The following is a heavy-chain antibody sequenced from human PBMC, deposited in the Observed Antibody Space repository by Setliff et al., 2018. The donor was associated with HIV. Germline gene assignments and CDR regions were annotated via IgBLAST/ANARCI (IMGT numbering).Heavy chain of an antibody. CDR1: GGSISSGAYY. D-gene: IGHD1-26*01. J-gene: IGHJ6*03. V-gene: IGHV4-39*01. CDR3: ARIVRWELVATSTFFYYYMDV. Sequence: SETLSLTCSVSGGSISSGAYYWEWIRQPPGKGLERIGGVDYSGSTYYNASVKSRVTTSVDTSKNQFSLKLSSVTAADTAVYYCARIVRWELVATSTFFYYYMDVWGKGTTVTVSS. CDR2: VDYSGST.